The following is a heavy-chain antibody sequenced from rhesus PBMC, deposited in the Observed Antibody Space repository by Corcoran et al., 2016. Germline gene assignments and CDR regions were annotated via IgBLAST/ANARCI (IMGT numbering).Heavy chain of an antibody. J-gene: IGHJ6*01. V-gene: IGHV4-73*01. CDR3: ARELSLDTAFTDGNYYGLDS. D-gene: IGHD1-26*01. CDR2: IDGNSAST. CDR1: GGSISGYYS. Sequence: QVNLQQWGEGLVKPSETLSLTCAVYGGSISGYYSWSWIRQAPGKGLAWIGNIDGNSASTNHNPPLRNPLTIAKDTSKNQFSLKLSSVTAADTAVYYCARELSLDTAFTDGNYYGLDSWDQGVVVTVSS.